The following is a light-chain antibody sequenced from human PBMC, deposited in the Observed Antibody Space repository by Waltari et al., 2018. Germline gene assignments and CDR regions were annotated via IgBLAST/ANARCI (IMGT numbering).Light chain of an antibody. CDR2: EVS. CDR1: NSDIGRYNT. CDR3: SSYTSSITLL. J-gene: IGLJ2*01. Sequence: QSALTQPPSVSGSPGQSVSISCTGTNSDIGRYNTVSWYKHPQGTAPNFMVYEVSNRPSVVPDRFSGSKSCNTASLTISGLQAEDDADYSCSSYTSSITLLFGGGTKLTVL. V-gene: IGLV2-18*02.